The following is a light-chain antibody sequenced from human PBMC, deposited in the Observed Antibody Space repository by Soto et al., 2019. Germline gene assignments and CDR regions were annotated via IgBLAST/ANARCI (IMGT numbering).Light chain of an antibody. Sequence: DIVLTQSPDTLSLSPGERATLSCRASQSVKNSYLAWYQQKGGQAPRLLIYGASSRATGIPDRFSGSGSGTDFTLTISRLEPEDFAVYYCHQYDNSPLTFGGGTKVEIK. CDR3: HQYDNSPLT. J-gene: IGKJ4*01. V-gene: IGKV3-20*01. CDR1: QSVKNSY. CDR2: GAS.